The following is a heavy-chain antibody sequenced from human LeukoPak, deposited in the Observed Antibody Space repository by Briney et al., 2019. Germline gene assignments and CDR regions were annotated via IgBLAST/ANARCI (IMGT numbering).Heavy chain of an antibody. J-gene: IGHJ2*01. V-gene: IGHV3-74*01. CDR1: GFTFSTHW. CDR2: MNSDGSSS. CDR3: ARGGDGSNIYWYFDL. Sequence: PGGSLRLSCAASGFTFSTHWMHWARQAPGKGLEWVSRMNSDGSSSSYADSVKGRFTISRDNAKSTLYLQMNSLRADDTAVYYCARGGDGSNIYWYFDLWGRGTLVTVSS. D-gene: IGHD5-24*01.